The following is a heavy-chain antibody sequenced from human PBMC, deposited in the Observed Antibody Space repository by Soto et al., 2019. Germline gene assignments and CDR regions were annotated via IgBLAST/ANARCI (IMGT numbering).Heavy chain of an antibody. J-gene: IGHJ5*02. CDR3: ARSIDP. V-gene: IGHV4-59*12. CDR1: GGSISSYY. Sequence: PSETLSLTCTVSGGSISSYYWSWIRQPPGKGLEWIGYIYYSGSTYYNPSLKSRVTISVDTSKNQFSLKLSSVTAADTAVYYCARSIDPWGQGTLVTVSP. CDR2: IYYSGST.